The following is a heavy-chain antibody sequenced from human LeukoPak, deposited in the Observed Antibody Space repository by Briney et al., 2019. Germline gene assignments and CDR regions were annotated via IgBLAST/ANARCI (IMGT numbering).Heavy chain of an antibody. CDR1: GYTFTGYY. CDR3: ARALEYCSSTSCYGFYYYGMDV. J-gene: IGHJ6*02. Sequence: WASVKVSCKASGYTFTGYYMHWVRQAPGQGLEWMGWINPNSGGTNYAQKFQGWFTMTRNTSISTAYMELSRLRSDDTAVYYCARALEYCSSTSCYGFYYYGMDVWGQGTTVTVSS. D-gene: IGHD2-2*01. V-gene: IGHV1-2*04. CDR2: INPNSGGT.